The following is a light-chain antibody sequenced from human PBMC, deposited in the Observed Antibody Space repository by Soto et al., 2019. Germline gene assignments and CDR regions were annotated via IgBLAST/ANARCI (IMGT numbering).Light chain of an antibody. V-gene: IGKV1-5*03. CDR3: QQSYSTPRT. Sequence: DIQMTQSPSTLSGSVGDRVTITCRASQTISSWLAWYQQKPGKAPKLLIYKASTLKSGVPSRFSGSGSGTDFTLSINSLQPEDFATYYCQQSYSTPRTFGGGTKVDI. CDR2: KAS. CDR1: QTISSW. J-gene: IGKJ4*01.